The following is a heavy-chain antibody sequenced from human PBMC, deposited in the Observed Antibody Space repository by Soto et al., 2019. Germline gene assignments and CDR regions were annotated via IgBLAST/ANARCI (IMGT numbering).Heavy chain of an antibody. CDR2: ISSSSSYI. V-gene: IGHV3-21*01. CDR1: GFTFSSYS. D-gene: IGHD5-12*01. CDR3: ASEGRRDGYNQPFDY. J-gene: IGHJ4*02. Sequence: GGSLRLSCAASGFTFSSYSMNWVRQAPGKGLEWVSSISSSSSYIYYADSVKGRFTISRDNAKNSLYLQMNSLRAEDTAVYYCASEGRRDGYNQPFDYWGQGTLVTVYS.